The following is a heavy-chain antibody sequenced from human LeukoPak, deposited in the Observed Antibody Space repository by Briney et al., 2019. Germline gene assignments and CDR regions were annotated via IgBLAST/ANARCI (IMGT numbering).Heavy chain of an antibody. CDR1: GYSISSGYY. CDR3: ARGPTYQPIDS. Sequence: PSETLSLTCTVSGYSISSGYYWGWIRQPPGKGLEWIGSIYHSGSTSYNPSLKSRVTISVDTSKNHFSLKLSSVAAADTVVYYCARGPTYQPIDSWGQGTLVTVSS. CDR2: IYHSGST. V-gene: IGHV4-38-2*02. J-gene: IGHJ4*02. D-gene: IGHD2-2*01.